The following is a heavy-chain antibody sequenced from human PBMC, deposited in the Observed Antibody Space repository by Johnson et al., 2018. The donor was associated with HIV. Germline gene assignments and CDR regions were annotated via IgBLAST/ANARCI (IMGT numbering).Heavy chain of an antibody. Sequence: VQLVESGGGLVQPGGSLRLSCAASGFTFSSYAMSWVRQAPGKGLEWVSAISGSGGSTYYADSVKGRFTISRDNSKNTLYLQMNRLRAEDTAVYYCASPWYYDMYAFDIWGQGTLVTVSS. CDR2: ISGSGGST. J-gene: IGHJ3*02. CDR1: GFTFSSYA. CDR3: ASPWYYDMYAFDI. V-gene: IGHV3-23*04. D-gene: IGHD3-22*01.